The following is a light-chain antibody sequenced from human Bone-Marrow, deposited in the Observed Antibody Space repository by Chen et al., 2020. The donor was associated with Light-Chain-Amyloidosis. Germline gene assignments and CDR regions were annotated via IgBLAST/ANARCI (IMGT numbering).Light chain of an antibody. CDR1: QSVSSH. J-gene: IGKJ1*01. CDR3: QQRSDWPRT. Sequence: EIVFTQSPATLSLSPGERATLSCRASQSVSSHLDWYQQKPGQAPRLLIYDASNRATGTPARFSGTRSGTDFTLTINSLEPEDFAVYYCQQRSDWPRTFGQGTKVEIK. V-gene: IGKV3-11*01. CDR2: DAS.